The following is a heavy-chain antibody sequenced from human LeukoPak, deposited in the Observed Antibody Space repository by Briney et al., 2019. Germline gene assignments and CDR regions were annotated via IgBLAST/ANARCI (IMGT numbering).Heavy chain of an antibody. CDR1: GGSISRTYY. J-gene: IGHJ4*02. V-gene: IGHV4-59*01. CDR3: ARGNGDYFDY. Sequence: SETLSLTCTVSGGSISRTYYWSWIRQPPGKGLEWIGYIYYTGSTNYNPSLKSRVTISVDMSKNQFPLNLTSVTAADTAVYYCARGNGDYFDYWGQGSLVTVSS. CDR2: IYYTGST. D-gene: IGHD1-1*01.